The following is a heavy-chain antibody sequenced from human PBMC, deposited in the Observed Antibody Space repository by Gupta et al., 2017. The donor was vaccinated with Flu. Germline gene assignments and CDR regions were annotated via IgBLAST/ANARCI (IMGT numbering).Heavy chain of an antibody. J-gene: IGHJ1*01. CDR1: TDNS. CDR2: INPNSDGK. Sequence: TDNSIHWVRQAPKQGLEVMGRINPNSDGKNDPQKGRDRVTMTRETSINTDFMEVRRVTSDDTSVYCWSREMETGGTCHFQQWGQGTLVRVSS. CDR3: SREMETGGTCHFQQ. D-gene: IGHD1-1*01. V-gene: IGHV1-2*02.